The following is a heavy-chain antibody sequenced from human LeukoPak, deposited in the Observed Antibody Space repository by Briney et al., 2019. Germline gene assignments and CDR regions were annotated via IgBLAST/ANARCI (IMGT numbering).Heavy chain of an antibody. CDR1: GGSISSYY. D-gene: IGHD5-18*01. Sequence: SETLSLTCTVSGGSISSYYWSRIRLPPGKGLEWIGYIYYTGATYYNPSLKSRVTISLVTSKNQFSLKLSSVTAADAAVYYCARAGYSYGTGYYFDYWGQGALVTVSS. J-gene: IGHJ4*02. CDR3: ARAGYSYGTGYYFDY. CDR2: IYYTGAT. V-gene: IGHV4-59*01.